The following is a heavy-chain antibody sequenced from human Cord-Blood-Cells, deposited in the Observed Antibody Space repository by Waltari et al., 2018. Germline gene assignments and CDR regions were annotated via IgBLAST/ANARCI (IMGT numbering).Heavy chain of an antibody. V-gene: IGHV3-30*18. J-gene: IGHJ3*02. CDR2: ISYEGSKK. CDR1: GFTFSSYG. CDR3: AKDPPNSYSGYDDAFDI. D-gene: IGHD5-12*01. Sequence: QVQLVESGGGVVQPGRSLRLSCAASGFTFSSYGMHWVRQAPGKGLEWVAVISYEGSKKNYGESVKGRLTISRDNSKNTLYLQMNRLKAEETAVYYCAKDPPNSYSGYDDAFDIWGQGTMVTVSS.